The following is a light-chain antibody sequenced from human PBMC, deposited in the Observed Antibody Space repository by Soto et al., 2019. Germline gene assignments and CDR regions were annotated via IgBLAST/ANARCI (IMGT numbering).Light chain of an antibody. CDR2: EAS. J-gene: IGKJ2*01. CDR1: QSISSW. Sequence: DIQMTQSPSTLSASVGDRVTITCRASQSISSWLAWYQQKPGTAPKFLIYEASNLESGVPSRFSGSGSGTEFTLTISSLQPDDSATYYCQQYNSYGYTFGQGTKLEMK. V-gene: IGKV1-5*03. CDR3: QQYNSYGYT.